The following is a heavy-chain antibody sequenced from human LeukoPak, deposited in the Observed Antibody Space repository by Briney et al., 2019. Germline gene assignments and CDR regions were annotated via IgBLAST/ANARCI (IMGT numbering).Heavy chain of an antibody. V-gene: IGHV3-7*01. D-gene: IGHD2-2*01. CDR1: GFTFSSYW. J-gene: IGHJ4*02. CDR3: ARGLENIVVVPAAFTFDY. CDR2: IKQDGSEK. Sequence: GGSLRLSCAASGFTFSSYWMSWVRQAPGKGLEWVANIKQDGSEKYYVDSVKGRFTISRDNAKNSLYLQMNSLRAEDTAVYYCARGLENIVVVPAAFTFDYWGQGTLVTVSS.